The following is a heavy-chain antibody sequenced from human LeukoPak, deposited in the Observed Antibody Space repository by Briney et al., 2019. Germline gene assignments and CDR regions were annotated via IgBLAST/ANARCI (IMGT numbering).Heavy chain of an antibody. J-gene: IGHJ5*02. V-gene: IGHV4-28*03. D-gene: IGHD3-10*01. CDR3: ARGRSYASGYYYGSRRIRISWFDP. CDR2: IYYSGST. CDR1: GYSISSSNW. Sequence: SETLSLTCAVSGYSISSSNWWGWIRQPPGKGLEWIGYIYYSGSTNYNPSLKSRVTISLDTSKNQFSLRLSSVTAADTAIYYCARGRSYASGYYYGSRRIRISWFDPWGQGTLVTVSS.